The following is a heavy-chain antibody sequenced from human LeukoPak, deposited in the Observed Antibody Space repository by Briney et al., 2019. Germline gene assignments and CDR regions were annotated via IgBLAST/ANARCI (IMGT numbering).Heavy chain of an antibody. V-gene: IGHV3-7*03. Sequence: QPGGSLRLSCAASGFTFSSYWRSWVREARGEGLEGVAKISQDGTEKAYVDSVRRRFTISRDNAKNSLFLQMNSLRAEDTAVYYCARGPLIAAAGTWWGQGTLVTVSS. CDR2: ISQDGTEK. J-gene: IGHJ4*02. CDR1: GFTFSSYW. CDR3: ARGPLIAAAGTW. D-gene: IGHD6-13*01.